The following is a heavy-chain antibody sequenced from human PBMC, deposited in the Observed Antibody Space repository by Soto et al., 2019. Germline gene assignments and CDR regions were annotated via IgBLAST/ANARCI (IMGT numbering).Heavy chain of an antibody. Sequence: SVKVSCKASGFTFTSSAVQWVRQSRGQRLEWIGWIVVGSGNTNYAQKFQERVTITRDMSTSTAYMELSSLRSEDTAVYYCALDLEEYYYYGMDVWGQGTTVTVSS. V-gene: IGHV1-58*01. CDR3: ALDLEEYYYYGMDV. CDR1: GFTFTSSA. CDR2: IVVGSGNT. J-gene: IGHJ6*02.